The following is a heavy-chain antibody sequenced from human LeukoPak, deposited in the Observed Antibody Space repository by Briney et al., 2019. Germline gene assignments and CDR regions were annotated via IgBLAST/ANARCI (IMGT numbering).Heavy chain of an antibody. D-gene: IGHD2-2*01. CDR1: GYAFSDHG. Sequence: ASVKVSCTASGYAFSDHGVNWVRQAPGQGLEWMGWISGYNGHTSYAQKFQGRVMVTTDRSTNTAYLELSLRSDDTAVYYCARDRGGVVVPAAKYYYYYGMDVWGKGTTVTVSS. J-gene: IGHJ6*04. CDR3: ARDRGGVVVPAAKYYYYYGMDV. CDR2: ISGYNGHT. V-gene: IGHV1-18*04.